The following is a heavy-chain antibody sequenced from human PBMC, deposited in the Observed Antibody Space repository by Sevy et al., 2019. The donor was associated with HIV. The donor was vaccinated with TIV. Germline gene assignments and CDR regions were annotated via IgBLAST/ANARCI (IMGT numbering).Heavy chain of an antibody. J-gene: IGHJ4*02. V-gene: IGHV4-61*08. CDR3: ARLSGTYYPFDI. CDR1: GVSVSSGGYY. CDR2: IYHTGSS. Sequence: SETLSLTCSVSGVSVSSGGYYWTWIRQSPGKGLEWIAYIYHTGSSTYNPSLKNRVTISVDKSKDQLSLTLNSVTSADTAVYLCARLSGTYYPFDIWGQGTLVTVSS. D-gene: IGHD1-26*01.